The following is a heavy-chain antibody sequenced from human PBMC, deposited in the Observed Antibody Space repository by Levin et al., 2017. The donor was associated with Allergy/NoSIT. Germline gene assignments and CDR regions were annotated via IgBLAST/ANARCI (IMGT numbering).Heavy chain of an antibody. CDR2: IIPILGIA. J-gene: IGHJ4*02. D-gene: IGHD3-9*01. V-gene: IGHV1-69*04. CDR1: GGTFSSYA. Sequence: GASVKVSCKTSGGTFSSYAISWVRQAPGQGLEWMGRIIPILGIANYAQKFQGRVTITADKSTSTAYMELSSLRSEDTAVYYCAADWSHSYYFDYWGQGTLVTVSS. CDR3: AADWSHSYYFDY.